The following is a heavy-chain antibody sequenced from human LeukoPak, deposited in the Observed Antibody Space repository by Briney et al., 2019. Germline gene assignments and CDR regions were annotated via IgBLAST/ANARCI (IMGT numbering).Heavy chain of an antibody. D-gene: IGHD1-1*01. CDR2: VSGSGTTT. Sequence: PGGSLRLSCATSGFTFSSYAMNWVRQAPGKGLEWVSVVSGSGTTTYYADSVKGRFTVSRDNSRQTLFLQMSSLRVEDTATYYCAKGQELDDGVFDSWGQGTLVTVSS. CDR3: AKGQELDDGVFDS. V-gene: IGHV3-23*01. J-gene: IGHJ4*02. CDR1: GFTFSSYA.